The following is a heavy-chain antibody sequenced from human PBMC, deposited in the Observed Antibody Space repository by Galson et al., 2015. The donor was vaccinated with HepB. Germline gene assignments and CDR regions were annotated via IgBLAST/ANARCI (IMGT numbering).Heavy chain of an antibody. D-gene: IGHD3-10*01. CDR3: AKETGGSGSSYMSYFNY. CDR1: GFTFTNHG. V-gene: IGHV3-30*18. J-gene: IGHJ4*02. CDR2: ISYDGTTR. Sequence: SLRLSCAASGFTFTNHGMHWVRQAPGKGLEWLAVISYDGTTRHYADSVKGRFTISRDNSENTLFLQMNSLRPQDTAVYFCAKETGGSGSSYMSYFNYWGQGTLVTVSS.